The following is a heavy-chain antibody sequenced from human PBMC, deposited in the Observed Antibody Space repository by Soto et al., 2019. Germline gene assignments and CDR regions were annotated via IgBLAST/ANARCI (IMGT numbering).Heavy chain of an antibody. CDR2: ISSSSSYI. V-gene: IGHV3-21*01. CDR1: GFTFSSYS. D-gene: IGHD5-18*01. Sequence: GGSLRLSCAASGFTFSSYSMNWVRQAPGKGLEWVSSISSSSSYIYYADSVKGRFTISRDNAKNSLYLQMNSLRAEDTAVYYCAREVYSYGYLGNYYYYGMDVWGQGTTVTVSS. CDR3: AREVYSYGYLGNYYYYGMDV. J-gene: IGHJ6*02.